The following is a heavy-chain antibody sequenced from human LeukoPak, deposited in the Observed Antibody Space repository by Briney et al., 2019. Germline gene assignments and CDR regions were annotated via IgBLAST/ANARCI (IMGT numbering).Heavy chain of an antibody. J-gene: IGHJ4*02. CDR2: IYFSGST. CDR1: DDSIRSYY. Sequence: SETLSLTCTVSDDSIRSYYWSWIRQPPGKGLEWIGYIYFSGSTNYNPSLKSRVTISVDTSKNQFSLKLSSVTATDTAVYYCASNIPTSTTSPPLGYWGQGTLVTVSS. V-gene: IGHV4-59*08. CDR3: ASNIPTSTTSPPLGY. D-gene: IGHD1-26*01.